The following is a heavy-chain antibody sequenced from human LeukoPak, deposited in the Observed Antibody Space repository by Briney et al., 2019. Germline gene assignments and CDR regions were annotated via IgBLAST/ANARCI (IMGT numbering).Heavy chain of an antibody. J-gene: IGHJ6*02. D-gene: IGHD3-16*02. CDR1: GFMFSGYG. V-gene: IGHV3-30*18. CDR3: AKDYQSAPPVGMDA. CDR2: ISYDGRKR. Sequence: KPGRSLRLSCTGSGFMFSGYGMYWVRQAPGKGLEWVALISYDGRKRFYADSVKGRFTISRDNSKSALVLEMNSLRVEDTAVYYCAKDYQSAPPVGMDAWGHGTKVTDSS.